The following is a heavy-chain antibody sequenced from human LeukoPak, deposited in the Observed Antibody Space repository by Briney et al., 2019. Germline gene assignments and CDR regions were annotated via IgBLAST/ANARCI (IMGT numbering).Heavy chain of an antibody. CDR3: AKQIGYCSSTSCYDLLSFDY. D-gene: IGHD2-2*01. CDR2: FSCSGGST. Sequence: GGSLRLSCAASGFTFSSYAMSWVRQAPGKGLECVSDFSCSGGSTYYADSVKGRFTISRDNSKNTLYPQMNSLRAEDTAVYYCAKQIGYCSSTSCYDLLSFDYWGQGTLVTVSS. CDR1: GFTFSSYA. J-gene: IGHJ4*02. V-gene: IGHV3-23*01.